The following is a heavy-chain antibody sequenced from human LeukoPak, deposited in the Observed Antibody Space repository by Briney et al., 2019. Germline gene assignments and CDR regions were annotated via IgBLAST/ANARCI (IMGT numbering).Heavy chain of an antibody. D-gene: IGHD1-26*01. CDR2: IYYSGST. CDR3: ARHGDGSGFGHFQH. Sequence: SETLSLTCTVSGGSISSYYWSWIREPRGRGLECSGYIYYSGSTNYNTSLTSRDNMPVLTSKSHFSLTLSSVTAADTAVYYCARHGDGSGFGHFQHWGQGTLVTVSS. CDR1: GGSISSYY. J-gene: IGHJ1*01. V-gene: IGHV4-59*08.